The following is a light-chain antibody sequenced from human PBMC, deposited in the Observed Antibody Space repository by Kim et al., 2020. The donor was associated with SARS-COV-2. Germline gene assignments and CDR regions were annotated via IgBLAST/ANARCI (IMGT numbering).Light chain of an antibody. V-gene: IGLV3-1*01. CDR3: QAWDGSTVV. Sequence: SYELTQPPSVSVSPGQTASITCSGDKLGDKYACWYQQKPGQSPVVVIYQDSKRPSGIPERFSGSNSGNTATLTISGTQAMDEADYYCQAWDGSTVVFGGGTKVTVL. CDR1: KLGDKY. CDR2: QDS. J-gene: IGLJ2*01.